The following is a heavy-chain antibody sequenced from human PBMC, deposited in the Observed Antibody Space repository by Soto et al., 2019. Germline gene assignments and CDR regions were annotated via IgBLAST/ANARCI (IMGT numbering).Heavy chain of an antibody. CDR2: INHSGST. Sequence: SETLSLTCAVYGGSFSGYYWSWIRQPPGKGLEWIGEINHSGSTNYNPSLKSRVTISVDTSKNQFSLKLSSVTAADTAVYYCARGQRMSGRNEAAEATRLDFDYWGQGTLVTVSS. CDR1: GGSFSGYY. V-gene: IGHV4-34*01. J-gene: IGHJ4*02. CDR3: ARGQRMSGRNEAAEATRLDFDY. D-gene: IGHD3-10*01.